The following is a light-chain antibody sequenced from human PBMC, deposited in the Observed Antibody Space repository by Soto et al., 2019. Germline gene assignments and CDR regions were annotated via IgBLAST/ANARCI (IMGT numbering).Light chain of an antibody. Sequence: QSVLTQPASVSGSPGQSIPISCTGTSSDVGGYNYVSWYQQHPGKAPKLVIFDVSDRPSGVSNRFSGSKSGNTASLTISGLQAEDEADYYCSSYTSSSTRVFGTGTKVTVL. J-gene: IGLJ1*01. V-gene: IGLV2-14*01. CDR3: SSYTSSSTRV. CDR1: SSDVGGYNY. CDR2: DVS.